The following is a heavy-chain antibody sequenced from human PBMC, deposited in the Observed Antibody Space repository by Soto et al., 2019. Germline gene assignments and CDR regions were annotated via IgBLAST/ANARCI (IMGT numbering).Heavy chain of an antibody. V-gene: IGHV1-69*13. J-gene: IGHJ4*02. D-gene: IGHD5-18*01. Sequence: SVKVSCKASGGTFSSYAISWVRQAPGQGLEWMGGIIPIFGTANYAQKFQGRVTITADESTSTAYMELSSLRSEDTAVYYCARGALPWIQLWQHSAFDYWGQGTLVTVPQ. CDR1: GGTFSSYA. CDR2: IIPIFGTA. CDR3: ARGALPWIQLWQHSAFDY.